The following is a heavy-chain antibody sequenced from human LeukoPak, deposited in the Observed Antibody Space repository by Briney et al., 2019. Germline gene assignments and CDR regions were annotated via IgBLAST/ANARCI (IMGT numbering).Heavy chain of an antibody. V-gene: IGHV3-74*01. CDR1: GFTFSSYW. Sequence: PGGSLRLSCAASGFTFSSYWMHWVRQAPGKGLVWVSRINSDGSSTSYADSVKGRFTISRDNAKNTLYLQMNSLRAEDTAVYYCARGTWALGYCSSTSCSQYFDYWGQGTLVTVSS. CDR3: ARGTWALGYCSSTSCSQYFDY. D-gene: IGHD2-2*01. CDR2: INSDGSST. J-gene: IGHJ4*02.